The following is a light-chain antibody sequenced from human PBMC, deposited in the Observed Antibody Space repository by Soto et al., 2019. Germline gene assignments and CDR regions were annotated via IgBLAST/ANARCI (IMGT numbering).Light chain of an antibody. J-gene: IGKJ4*01. V-gene: IGKV3-11*01. CDR2: DAS. CDR3: QQRSNWPLT. CDR1: QSVSSY. Sequence: EIVLTQSPATLSLSPGERATLSCRASQSVSSYLAWYQQKPGQAPRLLIYDASNRATGIRARFSGSGSGTDFTLTISSLETEDFAVYYCQQRSNWPLTFGGGTKVEIK.